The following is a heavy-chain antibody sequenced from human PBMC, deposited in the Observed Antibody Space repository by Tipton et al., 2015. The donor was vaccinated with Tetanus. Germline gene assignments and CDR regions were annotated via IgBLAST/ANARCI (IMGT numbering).Heavy chain of an antibody. V-gene: IGHV4-34*01. CDR2: VIYDGTS. CDR1: GVSVRSYY. Sequence: TLSLTCTVSGVSVRSYYWSWIRQSPDKGLEWLGDVIYDGTSFYNPSLNSRVKISLDTSMNQVSLTLTPVTAADTALYYCARGVPYSTKMGSDWFDPWGQGTLVTVSS. D-gene: IGHD2-2*01. J-gene: IGHJ5*02. CDR3: ARGVPYSTKMGSDWFDP.